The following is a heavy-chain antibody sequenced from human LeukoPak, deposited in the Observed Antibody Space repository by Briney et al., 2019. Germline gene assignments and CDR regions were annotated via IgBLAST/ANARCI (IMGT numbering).Heavy chain of an antibody. CDR3: ARDRSGSYYNGFDY. D-gene: IGHD1-26*01. J-gene: IGHJ4*02. V-gene: IGHV3-33*01. Sequence: GGSLRLSCAASGFTFSSYGMRWVRQAPGKGLEWVAVIWYDGSNKYYADSVKGRFTISRDNSKNTLYPQMNSLRAEDTAVYYCARDRSGSYYNGFDYWGQGTLVTVSS. CDR1: GFTFSSYG. CDR2: IWYDGSNK.